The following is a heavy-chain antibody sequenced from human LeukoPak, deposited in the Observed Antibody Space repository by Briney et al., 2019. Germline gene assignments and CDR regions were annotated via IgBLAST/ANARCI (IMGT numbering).Heavy chain of an antibody. Sequence: GGSLRLSCAASGFTFSSYAMSWVRQAPGKGLEWVSSISGSGNRTYYADSVKGRFTISRDNSKNTLFLQMNSLRAEDTAVYYCAKNLYCGGGSCYTWFDPWGQGTLVTVSS. CDR2: ISGSGNRT. CDR1: GFTFSSYA. V-gene: IGHV3-23*01. D-gene: IGHD2-15*01. CDR3: AKNLYCGGGSCYTWFDP. J-gene: IGHJ5*02.